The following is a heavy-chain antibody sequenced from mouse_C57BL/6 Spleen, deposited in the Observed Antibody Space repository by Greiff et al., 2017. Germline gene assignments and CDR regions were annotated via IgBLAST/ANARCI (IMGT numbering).Heavy chain of an antibody. J-gene: IGHJ4*01. CDR1: GFTFSSYG. CDR2: ISSGGSYT. V-gene: IGHV5-6*01. CDR3: AGYGKGFYAMDY. Sequence: EVQLVESGGDLVKPGGSLKLSCAASGFTFSSYGMSWVRQTPDKRLEWVATISSGGSYTYYPDSVKGRFTISRDNAKNTLYLQMSSLKSVDTAMYYCAGYGKGFYAMDYWGQGTSVTVSS. D-gene: IGHD2-10*02.